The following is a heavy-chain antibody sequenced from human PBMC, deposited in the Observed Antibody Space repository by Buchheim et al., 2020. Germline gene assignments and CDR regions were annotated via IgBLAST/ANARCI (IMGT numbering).Heavy chain of an antibody. Sequence: QVQLQESGPGLVKPSQTLSLTCTVSGGSISSGGYYWSWIRQHPGKGLEWIGYVYYSGSTYYNPSLKSRVTMSVDTSKNQFSLKLNSVTAADTAVYYCARHSPAGEQWLVLSWFDPWGQGTL. CDR3: ARHSPAGEQWLVLSWFDP. V-gene: IGHV4-31*03. D-gene: IGHD6-19*01. J-gene: IGHJ5*02. CDR2: VYYSGST. CDR1: GGSISSGGYY.